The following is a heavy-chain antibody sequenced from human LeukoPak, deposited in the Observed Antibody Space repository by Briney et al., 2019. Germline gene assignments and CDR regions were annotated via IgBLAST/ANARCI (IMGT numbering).Heavy chain of an antibody. CDR2: IKSKTDGGTT. CDR3: TTDPRYYDSSGHCYLVEAFDV. CDR1: GFTFSDYY. D-gene: IGHD3-22*01. J-gene: IGHJ3*01. V-gene: IGHV3-15*01. Sequence: AGGSLRLSCAASGFTFSDYYMSWVRQAPGKGLEWVGHIKSKTDGGTTDYGAPVNGRFTISRDDSKNTVYLQMNSLKTEDTAVYYCTTDPRYYDSSGHCYLVEAFDVWGQGTKVIVSS.